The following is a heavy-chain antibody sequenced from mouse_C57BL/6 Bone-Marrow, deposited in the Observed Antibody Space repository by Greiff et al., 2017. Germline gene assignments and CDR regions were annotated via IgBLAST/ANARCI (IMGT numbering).Heavy chain of an antibody. J-gene: IGHJ3*01. CDR1: GFTFSSYG. CDR2: ISSGGSYT. D-gene: IGHD4-1*01. CDR3: ARLNWAWFAD. V-gene: IGHV5-6*01. Sequence: EVKLVESGGDLVKPGGSLKLSCAASGFTFSSYGMSWVRQTPDKRLEWVATISSGGSYTYYPDSVKGRFTISRDNAKNTLYLQMSSLKSEDTAMYYCARLNWAWFADWGQGTLVTVSA.